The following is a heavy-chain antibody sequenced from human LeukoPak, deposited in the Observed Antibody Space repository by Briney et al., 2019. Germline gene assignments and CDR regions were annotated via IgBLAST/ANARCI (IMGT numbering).Heavy chain of an antibody. V-gene: IGHV3-7*04. CDR3: AGGSGWIFDS. CDR1: GFIFSTYW. CDR2: IRKDGSER. Sequence: PGGSLRLSCAAPGFIFSTYWMHWVRQAPGKGLEWVATIRKDGSERLYVDSVKGRFTISRDNAKNSMYLQMSGLRVEDTAVYYCAGGSGWIFDSWGQGTLVTVSS. J-gene: IGHJ4*02. D-gene: IGHD3-22*01.